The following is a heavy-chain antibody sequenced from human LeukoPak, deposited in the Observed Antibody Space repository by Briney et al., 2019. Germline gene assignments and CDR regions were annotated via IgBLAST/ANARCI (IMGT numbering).Heavy chain of an antibody. J-gene: IGHJ4*02. CDR2: INHSGNT. D-gene: IGHD2-8*01. CDR3: SRENGAFSPFGY. V-gene: IGHV4-34*01. Sequence: SETLSLTCAVYGGSFSDCYWSWIRQPPGKGLEWIGEINHSGNTNYNPSLKSRVSISVDTSKNQFSLNLTSVTAADTAVYYCSRENGAFSPFGYWGQGILVTVLS. CDR1: GGSFSDCY.